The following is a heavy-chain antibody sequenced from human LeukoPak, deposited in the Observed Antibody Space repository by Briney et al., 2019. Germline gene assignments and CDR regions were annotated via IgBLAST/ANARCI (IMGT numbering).Heavy chain of an antibody. D-gene: IGHD3-10*01. Sequence: PGGSLRLSCAASGFTFSRYWMRWVRQAPGKGLEGVANIKNDGSEEYYVDSVKGRFTISRDNARHSLFLQMNSLTVEDTAVYYCARAIRGSAVDTGDRWGQGTLVTVSS. CDR1: GFTFSRYW. V-gene: IGHV3-7*01. CDR2: IKNDGSEE. CDR3: ARAIRGSAVDTGDR. J-gene: IGHJ4*02.